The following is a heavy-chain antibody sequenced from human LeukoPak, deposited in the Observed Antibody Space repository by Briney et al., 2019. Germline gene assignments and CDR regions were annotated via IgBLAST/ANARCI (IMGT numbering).Heavy chain of an antibody. CDR3: ARSREGPMSTWNRNHNYYMDV. CDR1: GGSISSYS. V-gene: IGHV4-59*08. D-gene: IGHD1-14*01. J-gene: IGHJ6*03. CDR2: IYYSGST. Sequence: SETLSLTCTVSGGSISSYSWSWIRQPPGKGLEWIGYIYYSGSTKYNPSLESRVTLSVDTSKNQFSLKLSSVTAADTAVYYCARSREGPMSTWNRNHNYYMDVWGKGTTVTVSS.